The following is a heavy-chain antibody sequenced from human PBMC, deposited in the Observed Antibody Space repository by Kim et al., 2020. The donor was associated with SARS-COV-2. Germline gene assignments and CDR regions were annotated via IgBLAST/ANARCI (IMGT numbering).Heavy chain of an antibody. Sequence: GGSLRLSCAASGFTFSSYAMHWVRQAPGKGLEWVAVISYDRSNKYYADSVKGRFTISRDNSKNTLYLQMNSLRAEDTAVYYCAREVAVAGDYYYYGMDDWGQGTTVTVSS. J-gene: IGHJ6*02. V-gene: IGHV3-30*04. CDR1: GFTFSSYA. CDR3: AREVAVAGDYYYYGMDD. CDR2: ISYDRSNK. D-gene: IGHD6-19*01.